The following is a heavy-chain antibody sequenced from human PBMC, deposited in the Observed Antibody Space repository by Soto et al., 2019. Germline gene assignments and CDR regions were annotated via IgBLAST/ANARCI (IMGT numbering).Heavy chain of an antibody. V-gene: IGHV4-59*01. J-gene: IGHJ4*02. Sequence: PSETLSLTCTVSGGSISSYYWSWIRQPPGKGLEWIGYIYYSGSTNYNPSLKSRVTISVDTSKNQFSLKLSSVTAADTAVYYSARRYCTNGVCYSGEYYFDYWGQGTLVTVSS. CDR3: ARRYCTNGVCYSGEYYFDY. CDR2: IYYSGST. CDR1: GGSISSYY. D-gene: IGHD2-8*01.